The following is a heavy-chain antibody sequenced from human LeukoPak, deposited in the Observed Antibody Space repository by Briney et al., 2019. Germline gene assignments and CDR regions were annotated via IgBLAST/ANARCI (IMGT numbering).Heavy chain of an antibody. CDR1: GFTFEASA. CDR3: ARASSYYDFWSGQLQWGHLDY. Sequence: KPGGSLRLSCAASGFTFEASAMSWVRQAPGKGLEWVSSISSSSSYIYYADSVKGRFTISRDNAKNSLYLQMNSLRAGDTAVYYCARASSYYDFWSGQLQWGHLDYWGQGTLVTVSS. V-gene: IGHV3-21*01. J-gene: IGHJ4*02. D-gene: IGHD3-3*01. CDR2: ISSSSSYI.